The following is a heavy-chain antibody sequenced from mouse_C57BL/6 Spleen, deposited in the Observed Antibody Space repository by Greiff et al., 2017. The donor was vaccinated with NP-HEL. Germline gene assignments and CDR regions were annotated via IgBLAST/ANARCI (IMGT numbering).Heavy chain of an antibody. CDR2: INPGSGGT. V-gene: IGHV1-54*01. CDR3: ARAYGSSMGY. J-gene: IGHJ2*01. D-gene: IGHD1-1*01. Sequence: QVQLQQSGAELVRPGTSVKVSCKASGYAFTNYLIEWVKQRPGQGLEWIGVINPGSGGTNYNEKLKGKATLTADKSSSTAYMQLSSLTSEDSAVYFCARAYGSSMGYWGQGTTLTVSS. CDR1: GYAFTNYL.